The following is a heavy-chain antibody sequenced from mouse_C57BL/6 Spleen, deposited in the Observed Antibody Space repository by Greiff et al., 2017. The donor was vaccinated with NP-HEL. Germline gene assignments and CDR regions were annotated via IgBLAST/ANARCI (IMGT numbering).Heavy chain of an antibody. J-gene: IGHJ1*03. CDR3: ARGIYSSSCDWYFDD. CDR1: GYTFTSYW. V-gene: IGHV1-61*01. CDR2: IYPSDSET. Sequence: VQLQQPGAELVRPGSSVKLSCKASGYTFTSYWMDWVKQRPGQGLEWIGNIYPSDSETHYNQKFKDKATLTVDKSSSTAYMQLSSLTSEDSAVDFDARGIYSSSCDWYFDDWGTGTTVTVSS. D-gene: IGHD1-1*01.